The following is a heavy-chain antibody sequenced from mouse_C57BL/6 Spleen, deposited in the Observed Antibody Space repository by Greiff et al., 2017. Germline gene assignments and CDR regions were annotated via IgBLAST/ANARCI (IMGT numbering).Heavy chain of an antibody. V-gene: IGHV5-9*04. Sequence: EVQLMQPGGGLVKPGGSLKLSCAASGFTFSSYTMSWVRQTPGKRLEWVATISGGGGSTYYPDSLKGRFTISIDKAKNTLYLQMSSLTSEDSAVYYCARRRGAAQATSGADWGQGTSVTVSS. J-gene: IGHJ4*01. CDR3: ARRRGAAQATSGAD. D-gene: IGHD3-2*02. CDR2: ISGGGGST. CDR1: GFTFSSYT.